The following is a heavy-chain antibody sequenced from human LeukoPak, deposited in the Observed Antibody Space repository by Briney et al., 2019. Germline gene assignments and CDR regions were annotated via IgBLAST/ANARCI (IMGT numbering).Heavy chain of an antibody. CDR3: ARDLGGLGYCSSTSCYEWFDP. J-gene: IGHJ5*02. Sequence: ASVKVSCKASGYTFTGYYMHWVRQAPGQGLEWMGRINPNSGGTNYAQKFQGRVTMTRDTSISTAYMELSRLRSDDTAVYYCARDLGGLGYCSSTSCYEWFDPWGQGTLVTVSS. D-gene: IGHD2-2*01. V-gene: IGHV1-2*06. CDR1: GYTFTGYY. CDR2: INPNSGGT.